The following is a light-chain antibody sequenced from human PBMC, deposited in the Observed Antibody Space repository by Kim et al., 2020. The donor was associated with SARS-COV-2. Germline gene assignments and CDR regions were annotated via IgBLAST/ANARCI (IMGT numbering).Light chain of an antibody. CDR2: KDS. J-gene: IGLJ3*02. CDR1: ALPKQY. V-gene: IGLV3-25*03. CDR3: QSADSSGTAQV. Sequence: SPGQTARITCSGDALPKQYAYWYQQKPGQAPVLVIYKDSERPSGIPERFSGSSSGTTVTLTISGVQAEDEADYYCQSADSSGTAQVFGGGTQLTV.